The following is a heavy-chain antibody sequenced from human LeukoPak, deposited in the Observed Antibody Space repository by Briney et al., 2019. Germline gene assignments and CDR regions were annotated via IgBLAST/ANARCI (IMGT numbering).Heavy chain of an antibody. Sequence: SETLSLTCTVSGGSISSYYWSWIRQPPGKGLEWIGYIYYSGSTNYNPSLKSRVTISVDTSKNQFSLKLSSVTAADTAVYYCASLYCSGGSCYVLFDYWGQGTLVTVSS. V-gene: IGHV4-59*01. J-gene: IGHJ4*02. CDR2: IYYSGST. CDR1: GGSISSYY. CDR3: ASLYCSGGSCYVLFDY. D-gene: IGHD2-15*01.